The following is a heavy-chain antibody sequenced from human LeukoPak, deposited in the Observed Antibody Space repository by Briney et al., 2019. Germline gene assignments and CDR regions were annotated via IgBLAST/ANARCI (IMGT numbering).Heavy chain of an antibody. J-gene: IGHJ5*02. V-gene: IGHV4-30-4*01. CDR3: ARRDSSGCLNWFDP. D-gene: IGHD3-22*01. CDR2: IYYSGST. CDR1: GGSISSGDYY. Sequence: PSETLSLTCTVSGGSISSGDYYWSWIRQPPGEGLEWIGYIYYSGSTYYNPSLKSRVTISVDTSKNQFSLKLSSVTAADTAVYYCARRDSSGCLNWFDPWGQGTLVTVSS.